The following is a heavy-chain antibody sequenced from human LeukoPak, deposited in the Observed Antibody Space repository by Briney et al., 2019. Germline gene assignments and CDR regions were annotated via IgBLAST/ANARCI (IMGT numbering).Heavy chain of an antibody. CDR2: ISDSGGRT. J-gene: IGHJ4*02. CDR3: AKRDVVIRVILVGFHKEAYYFDS. CDR1: GITLSNYG. Sequence: GGSLRLSCAVSGITLSNYGMSWVRQAPGKGLEWVAGISDSGGRTNYADSVKGRFTISRDNPKNTLYLQMNSLRAEDTAVYFCAKRDVVIRVILVGFHKEAYYFDSWGQGALVTVSS. D-gene: IGHD3-22*01. V-gene: IGHV3-23*01.